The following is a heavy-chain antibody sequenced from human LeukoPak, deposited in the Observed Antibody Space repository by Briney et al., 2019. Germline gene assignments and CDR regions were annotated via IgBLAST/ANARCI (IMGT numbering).Heavy chain of an antibody. CDR1: GYSISSDYY. J-gene: IGHJ6*03. CDR3: ATRPYYYYHMDV. Sequence: SETLSLTCAVSGYSISSDYYWGWIRQPPGEGLEWIGTIYHSGSTYSNPSLSSRVTISVDTSKNQFSLRLSSVTAADTAVYYCATRPYYYYHMDVWGKGTTVTDSS. D-gene: IGHD6-6*01. V-gene: IGHV4-38-2*01. CDR2: IYHSGST.